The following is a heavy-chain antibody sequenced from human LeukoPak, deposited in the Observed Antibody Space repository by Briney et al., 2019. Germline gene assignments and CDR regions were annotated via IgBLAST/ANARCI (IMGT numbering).Heavy chain of an antibody. CDR2: IKQDASER. Sequence: GGSLRLSCAASGFTINDYWMTWVRQAPGKGLEWVANIKQDASERTYVDSVKGRFTISRDNAKNSIFLQMNSLRVEDMATYYCVRDGGTDWYDPWGQGTLVSVSS. D-gene: IGHD3-16*01. CDR1: GFTINDYW. J-gene: IGHJ5*02. V-gene: IGHV3-7*01. CDR3: VRDGGTDWYDP.